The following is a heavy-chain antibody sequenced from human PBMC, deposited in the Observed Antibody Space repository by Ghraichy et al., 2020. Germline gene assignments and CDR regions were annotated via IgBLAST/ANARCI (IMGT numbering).Heavy chain of an antibody. Sequence: GGSLRLSCAGSGFTFSSYVMHWVRQAPGRGLEWVALISYDGRTKYYGDSVKGRFTISRDNSKNTLYLQMNSLRAEDTAMYYCAKDVRVGVGHGPRHLWGQGTLVTVSS. J-gene: IGHJ4*02. CDR3: AKDVRVGVGHGPRHL. CDR2: ISYDGRTK. V-gene: IGHV3-30*18. CDR1: GFTFSSYV. D-gene: IGHD3-16*01.